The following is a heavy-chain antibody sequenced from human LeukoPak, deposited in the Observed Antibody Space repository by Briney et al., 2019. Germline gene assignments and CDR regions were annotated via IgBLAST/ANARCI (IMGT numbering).Heavy chain of an antibody. J-gene: IGHJ4*02. CDR1: GFTFSSYG. V-gene: IGHV3-23*01. D-gene: IGHD1-26*01. Sequence: GGSLRLSCAAPGFTFSSYGMSSVRQAPGKGLEWVSAISGSGGSTYYADSVKGRFTISRDNSKNTLYLQMNSLRAEDTAVYYCAKVGRVGAMDYWGQGTLVTVSS. CDR3: AKVGRVGAMDY. CDR2: ISGSGGST.